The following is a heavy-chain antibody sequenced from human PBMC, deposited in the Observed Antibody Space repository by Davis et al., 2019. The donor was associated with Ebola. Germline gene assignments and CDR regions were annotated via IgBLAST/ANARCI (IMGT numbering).Heavy chain of an antibody. V-gene: IGHV3-74*01. CDR1: GFTFSSYW. J-gene: IGHJ4*02. CDR2: INRDGSST. D-gene: IGHD4-23*01. Sequence: HTGGSLRLSCAASGFTFSSYWMHWVRQAPGKGLVWVSRINRDGSSTSYADSVKGRFTISRDNAKNTLYLQMNSLRAEDTAVYYCAVTPKYWYYFDYWGQGTLVTVSS. CDR3: AVTPKYWYYFDY.